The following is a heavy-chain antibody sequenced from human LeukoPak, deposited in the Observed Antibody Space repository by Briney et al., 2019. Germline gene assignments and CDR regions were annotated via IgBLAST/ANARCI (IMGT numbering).Heavy chain of an antibody. CDR2: IYYSGST. CDR3: ARDSGLVVLMGYFDY. D-gene: IGHD2-2*01. CDR1: GGSFSGYY. V-gene: IGHV4-59*01. Sequence: SETLSLTCAVYGGSFSGYYWSWIRQPPGKGLEWIGYIYYSGSTNYNPSLKSRVTISVDTSKNQFSLKLSSVTAADTAVYYCARDSGLVVLMGYFDYWGQETLVTVSS. J-gene: IGHJ4*02.